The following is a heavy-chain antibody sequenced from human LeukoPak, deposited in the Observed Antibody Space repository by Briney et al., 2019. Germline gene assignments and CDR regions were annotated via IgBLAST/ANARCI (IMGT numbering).Heavy chain of an antibody. CDR3: ASTLRYSYGTPYYMDV. CDR2: ISSSSSTI. D-gene: IGHD5-18*01. J-gene: IGHJ6*03. V-gene: IGHV3-48*04. CDR1: GFTFSSYS. Sequence: GGSLRLSCAASGFTFSSYSMNWVRQAPGKGREWVSYISSSSSTIYYADSVKGRFTISRDNAKNSLYLQMNSLRAEDTAVYYCASTLRYSYGTPYYMDVWGKGTTVTVSS.